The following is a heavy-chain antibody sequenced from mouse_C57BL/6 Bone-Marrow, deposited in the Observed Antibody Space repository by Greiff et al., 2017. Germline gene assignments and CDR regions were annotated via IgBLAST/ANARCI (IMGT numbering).Heavy chain of an antibody. J-gene: IGHJ1*03. Sequence: EVQRVESVAELVRPGASVKLSCTASGFNIKNTYMHWVKQRPEQGLEWIGRIDPANGNTKYAPKFQGKATITADPSSNTAYLQLSSLTSEDTAIYYCARRTTVVTDWYFDVWGTGTTVTVSS. CDR1: GFNIKNTY. CDR2: IDPANGNT. V-gene: IGHV14-3*01. CDR3: ARRTTVVTDWYFDV. D-gene: IGHD1-1*01.